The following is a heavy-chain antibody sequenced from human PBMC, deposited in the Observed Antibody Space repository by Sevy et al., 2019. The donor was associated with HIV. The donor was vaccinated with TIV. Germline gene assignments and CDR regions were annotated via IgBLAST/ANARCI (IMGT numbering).Heavy chain of an antibody. V-gene: IGHV3-33*01. CDR2: IRYDGNQK. J-gene: IGHJ6*02. D-gene: IGHD3-3*01. Sequence: GGSLRLSCAASGFTFSGYGMHWVRQAPGKGLEWVALIRYDGNQKFYADSVKGRFTISRDNSQNTVYLQMNSLRVDYTSVYYCARDSYDFWSTHTEHYGMDVWGQGTTVTVSS. CDR3: ARDSYDFWSTHTEHYGMDV. CDR1: GFTFSGYG.